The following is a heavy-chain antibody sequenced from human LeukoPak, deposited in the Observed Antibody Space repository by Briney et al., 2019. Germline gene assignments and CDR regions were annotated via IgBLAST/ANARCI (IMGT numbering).Heavy chain of an antibody. CDR1: GGSISSGGYS. J-gene: IGHJ4*02. V-gene: IGHV4-30-2*01. D-gene: IGHD4-17*01. CDR3: ARKGLGGDLFDY. Sequence: SETLSPTCAVSGGSISSGGYSWSWIRQPPGKGLEWIGYIYHSGSTYYNPSLKSRVTISVDRSKNQFSLKLSSVTAADTAVYYCARKGLGGDLFDYWGQGTLVTVSS. CDR2: IYHSGST.